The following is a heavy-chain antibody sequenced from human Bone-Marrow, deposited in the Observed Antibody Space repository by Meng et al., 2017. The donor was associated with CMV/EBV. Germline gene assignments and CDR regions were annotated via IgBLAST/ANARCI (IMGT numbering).Heavy chain of an antibody. D-gene: IGHD2-21*01. CDR2: ISWNSGSI. CDR3: AKDPIAVRGSEDY. V-gene: IGHV3-9*01. Sequence: SLKISCAASGFTFDDYAMHWVRQAPGKGLEWVSGISWNSGSIGYADSVKGRFTISRDNSKNTLYLQMNSLRAEDTAVYYCAKDPIAVRGSEDYWGQGTLVTVSS. J-gene: IGHJ4*02. CDR1: GFTFDDYA.